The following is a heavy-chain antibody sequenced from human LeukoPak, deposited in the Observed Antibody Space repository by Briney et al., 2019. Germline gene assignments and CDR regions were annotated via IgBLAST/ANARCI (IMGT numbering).Heavy chain of an antibody. Sequence: SETLSLTCTVSGGSISSYYWSWIRQPPGKGLEWISSIYYSGSTYYNPSLQSRVTISVDTSKNQFYLNLSSVTAEDTAVYYCAREGFSDYWGQGTLVTVSS. CDR3: AREGFSDY. J-gene: IGHJ4*02. V-gene: IGHV4-59*12. D-gene: IGHD2/OR15-2a*01. CDR1: GGSISSYY. CDR2: IYYSGST.